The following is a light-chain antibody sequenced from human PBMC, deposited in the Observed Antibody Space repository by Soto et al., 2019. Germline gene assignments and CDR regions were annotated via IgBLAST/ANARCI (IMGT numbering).Light chain of an antibody. Sequence: QSALTQPPSASGSPGQSVTISCTGTSSDVGGYDFVSWYQQHPGKAPKLMIHEVSKRPSGVPDRFSGSKSGNTGSLTVSGLQAEDEADYYCSSYAGSNNYVFGTGTQLTVL. CDR3: SSYAGSNNYV. CDR2: EVS. CDR1: SSDVGGYDF. V-gene: IGLV2-8*01. J-gene: IGLJ1*01.